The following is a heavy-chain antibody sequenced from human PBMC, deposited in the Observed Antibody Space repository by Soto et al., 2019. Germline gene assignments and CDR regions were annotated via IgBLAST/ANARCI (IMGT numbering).Heavy chain of an antibody. V-gene: IGHV4-31*03. CDR2: IRVSGYT. CDR3: ATYAEAAGGTGS. CDR1: GGSISSVYYH. Sequence: QVQLQESGPGLVEPSQTLSLTCTVSGGSISSVYYHWSWVRQLPGKGLEWIGYIRVSGYTQYNPSLQSRLTISVDASNNQFSLRLTSVTAADTAVYYCATYAEAAGGTGSWGQGTLVTVSS. D-gene: IGHD6-13*01. J-gene: IGHJ4*02.